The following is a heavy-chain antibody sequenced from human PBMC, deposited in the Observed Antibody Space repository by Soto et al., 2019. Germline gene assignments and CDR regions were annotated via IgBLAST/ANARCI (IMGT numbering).Heavy chain of an antibody. V-gene: IGHV1-2*04. CDR1: GYTFTGYY. CDR3: ARAHHEKEEDQLKSHYYYYMDV. J-gene: IGHJ6*03. D-gene: IGHD2-2*01. Sequence: GASVKVSCKASGYTFTGYYMHWVRQAPGQGLEWMGWINPNSGGTNYAQKFQGWVTMTRDTSISTAYMELSRLRSDDTAVYYCARAHHEKEEDQLKSHYYYYMDVWGKGTTVTVSS. CDR2: INPNSGGT.